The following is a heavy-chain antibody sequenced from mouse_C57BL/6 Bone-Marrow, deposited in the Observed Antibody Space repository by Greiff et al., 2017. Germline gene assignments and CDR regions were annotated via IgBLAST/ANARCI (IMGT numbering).Heavy chain of an antibody. D-gene: IGHD1-1*01. CDR1: GFTFSSYA. Sequence: EVKLMESGGGLVKPGGSLKLSCAASGFTFSSYAMSWVRQTPEKRLEWVATLSAGGSYTYYPDNVKGRFTISRDNAKNNLYLHMSHLKSEDTARYYCARDYFYYYDYWGQGTTLTVSS. CDR2: LSAGGSYT. J-gene: IGHJ2*01. V-gene: IGHV5-4*01. CDR3: ARDYFYYYDY.